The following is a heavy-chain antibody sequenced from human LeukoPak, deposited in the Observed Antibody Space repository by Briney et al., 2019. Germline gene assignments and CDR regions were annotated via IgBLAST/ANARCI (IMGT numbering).Heavy chain of an antibody. CDR3: ARGGHNYYDSSGQNYYYYYYMDV. D-gene: IGHD3-22*01. CDR1: GYTFTSYD. CDR2: MNPNSGNT. J-gene: IGHJ6*03. Sequence: ASVKVSCKASGYTFTSYDINWVRQATGQGLEWMGWMNPNSGNTGYAQKFQGRVTMTRNTSISTAYMELSSLRSEDTAVYYCARGGHNYYDSSGQNYYYYYYMDVWGKGTTVTISS. V-gene: IGHV1-8*01.